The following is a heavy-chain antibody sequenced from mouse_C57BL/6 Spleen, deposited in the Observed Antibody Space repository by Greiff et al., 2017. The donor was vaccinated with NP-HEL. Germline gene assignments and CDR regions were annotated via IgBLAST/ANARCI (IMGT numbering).Heavy chain of an antibody. V-gene: IGHV5-4*01. CDR2: ISDGGSYT. CDR1: GFTFSSYA. CDR3: ERENDGYQFAY. J-gene: IGHJ3*01. D-gene: IGHD2-3*01. Sequence: EVQRVESGGGLVKPGGSLKLSCAASGFTFSSYAMSWVRQTPEKRLEWVATISDGGSYTYYPDNVKGRFTISRDNAKNNLYLQMSHLKSADTAMYYCERENDGYQFAYWGQGTLVTVSA.